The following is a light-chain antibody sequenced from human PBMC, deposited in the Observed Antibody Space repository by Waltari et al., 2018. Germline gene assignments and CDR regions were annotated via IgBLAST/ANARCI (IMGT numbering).Light chain of an antibody. CDR3: SSYSNTNTPYVVLL. V-gene: IGLV2-14*03. Sequence: QSALTQPASVSGSPGQSITIPCPGTSSDIGCYSFVSWYQQHPGKAPKLMIYDVSNRPSGVSDRFSGSKSGNTASLTISGLQAEDEADYYCSSYSNTNTPYVVLLFGGGTKLTVL. J-gene: IGLJ2*01. CDR2: DVS. CDR1: SSDIGCYSF.